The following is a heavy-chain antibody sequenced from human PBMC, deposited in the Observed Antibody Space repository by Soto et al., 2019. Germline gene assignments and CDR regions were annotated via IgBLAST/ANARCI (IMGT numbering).Heavy chain of an antibody. CDR2: INPSGGFT. V-gene: IGHV1-46*01. CDR3: ARDADYMVRGVVIQCLLDY. Sequence: QVQVVQSGAEVKKPGASVKISCQASGYTFTSHYFHWVRQAPGQGLEWMGTINPSGGFTNYAQKFKSRVTMTRDTSTSTVCMEVSRLRSDDTAVYFCARDADYMVRGVVIQCLLDYWGQGTLVTVCS. D-gene: IGHD3-10*01. J-gene: IGHJ4*02. CDR1: GYTFTSHY.